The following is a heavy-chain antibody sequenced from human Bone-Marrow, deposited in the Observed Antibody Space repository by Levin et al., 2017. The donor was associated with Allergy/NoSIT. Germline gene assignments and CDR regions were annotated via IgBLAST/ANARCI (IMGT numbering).Heavy chain of an antibody. CDR1: GFTFNNFA. D-gene: IGHD3-16*01. Sequence: GGSLRLSCAASGFTFNNFAMSWVRQAPGKGLEWVSAINAVGDDLYYADSVKDRFTISRDNSRYTLYLQMASLRAADTAIYYCAKDVFGGVRLGFDFWGQGALVTVSS. J-gene: IGHJ4*02. V-gene: IGHV3-23*01. CDR3: AKDVFGGVRLGFDF. CDR2: INAVGDDL.